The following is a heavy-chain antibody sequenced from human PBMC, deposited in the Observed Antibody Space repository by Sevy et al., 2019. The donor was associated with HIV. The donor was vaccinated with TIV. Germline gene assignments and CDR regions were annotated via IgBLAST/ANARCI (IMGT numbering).Heavy chain of an antibody. J-gene: IGHJ4*02. CDR2: ISPHNGDT. V-gene: IGHV1-18*01. CDR3: ARAHCSGGRCYSLAY. Sequence: ASVKVSCKISGYTFTTYHITWVRQAPGQGPECMGRISPHNGDTNYAPMFQGRVTMITDKSTSTAYMELRSLRSDDTAVYYCARAHCSGGRCYSLAYWGQGTLVTVSS. CDR1: GYTFTTYH. D-gene: IGHD2-15*01.